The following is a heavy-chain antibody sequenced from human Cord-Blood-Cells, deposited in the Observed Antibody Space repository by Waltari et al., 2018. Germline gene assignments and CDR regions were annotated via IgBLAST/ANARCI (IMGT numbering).Heavy chain of an antibody. V-gene: IGHV1-3*05. CDR3: ARVVGAQPYDAFDI. CDR1: GYTFPSYA. D-gene: IGHD1-26*01. CDR2: INAGNGNT. Sequence: QVQLVQSGAEEKKPGASVKVSCKASGYTFPSYAITWVSQAPGQRPEWMGWINAGNGNTKYSQKFQGRVTITRDTSASTAYMELSSLRSEDTAVYYCARVVGAQPYDAFDIWGQGTMVTVSS. J-gene: IGHJ3*02.